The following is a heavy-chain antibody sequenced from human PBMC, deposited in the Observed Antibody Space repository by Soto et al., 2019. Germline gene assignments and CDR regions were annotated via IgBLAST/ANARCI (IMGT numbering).Heavy chain of an antibody. CDR2: ISSSSSTI. D-gene: IGHD6-13*01. CDR3: ARSYSSSWREEFDY. J-gene: IGHJ4*02. V-gene: IGHV3-48*01. CDR1: GFTFSSYS. Sequence: EVQLVESGGGLVQPGGSLRLSCAASGFTFSSYSMNWVRQAPGKGLEWVSYISSSSSTIYYADSVKGRFTITRDNAKNSLYLQMNSLRAEDTAVYYGARSYSSSWREEFDYWGQGTLVTVSS.